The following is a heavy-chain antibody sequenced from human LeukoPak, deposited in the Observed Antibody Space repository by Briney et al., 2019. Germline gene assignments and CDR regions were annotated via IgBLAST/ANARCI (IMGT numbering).Heavy chain of an antibody. D-gene: IGHD5-18*01. J-gene: IGHJ4*02. V-gene: IGHV1-69*01. CDR1: GGTFRSYA. CDR3: ARDQGYRYGYGDFDY. CDR2: IIPIFGTA. Sequence: SVKVSCKASGGTFRSYAISWVRQAPGQGLEWVGGIIPIFGTANYAQKFQGRVTITADESTSTAYMELSSLRSEDTAVYYCARDQGYRYGYGDFDYWGQGTLVTVSS.